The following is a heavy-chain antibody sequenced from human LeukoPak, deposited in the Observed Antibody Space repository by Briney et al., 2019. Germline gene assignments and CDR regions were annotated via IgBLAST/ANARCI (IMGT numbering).Heavy chain of an antibody. CDR3: AREGRSGATPFDY. CDR2: INWNGGST. D-gene: IGHD1-26*01. V-gene: IGHV3-20*04. CDR1: GFTFSSYG. Sequence: PGGSLRLPCAASGFTFSSYGMSWVRQAPGKGLEWVSGINWNGGSTGYADSVKGRFTISRDNAKNSLYLQMNSLRAEDTALYYCAREGRSGATPFDYWGQGTLVTVSS. J-gene: IGHJ4*02.